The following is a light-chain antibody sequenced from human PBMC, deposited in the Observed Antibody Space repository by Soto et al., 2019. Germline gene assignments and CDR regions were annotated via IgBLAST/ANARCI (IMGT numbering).Light chain of an antibody. V-gene: IGKV3-20*01. CDR1: QSFNFNY. CDR2: RAS. CDR3: QQYGTSTWT. J-gene: IGKJ1*01. Sequence: EIVLTQSPGTLSLSPGERATLSCRASQSFNFNYLAWYQQKPGQAPRLLISRASSRAAGIPDRFSGSGSGTDFTRTSSRLEPEDFAVDYGQQYGTSTWTFGQGTKVEIK.